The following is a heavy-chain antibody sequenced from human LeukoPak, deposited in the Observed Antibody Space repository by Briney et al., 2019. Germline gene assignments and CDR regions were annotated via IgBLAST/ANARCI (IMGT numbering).Heavy chain of an antibody. V-gene: IGHV1-46*01. J-gene: IGHJ6*03. CDR1: GYTFTSYY. CDR3: ARGPPAAAIRRYYYYYMDV. CDR2: INPSGGST. D-gene: IGHD2-2*02. Sequence: ASVKVSCKASGYTFTSYYIHWVRQAPGQGLEWMGIINPSGGSTSYAQKFQGRVTITRNTSISTAYMELSSLRSEDTAVYYCARGPPAAAIRRYYYYYMDVWGKGTTVTVSS.